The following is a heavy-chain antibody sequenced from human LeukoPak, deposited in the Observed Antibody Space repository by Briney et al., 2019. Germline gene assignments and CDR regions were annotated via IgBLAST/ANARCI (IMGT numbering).Heavy chain of an antibody. V-gene: IGHV1-69*04. CDR3: ARYAMYYDFWSGYPRLFDY. CDR2: IIPILGIA. J-gene: IGHJ4*02. D-gene: IGHD3-3*01. Sequence: GASVKVSCKASGGTFSSYAISWVRQAPGQGLEWMGRIIPILGIANYAQKFQGRVTITADKSTSTAYMELSSLRSEDTAVYYCARYAMYYDFWSGYPRLFDYWGQGTLVTVSS. CDR1: GGTFSSYA.